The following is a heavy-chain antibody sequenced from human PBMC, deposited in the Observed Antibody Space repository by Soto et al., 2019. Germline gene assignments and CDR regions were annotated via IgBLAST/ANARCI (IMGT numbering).Heavy chain of an antibody. D-gene: IGHD2-2*01. CDR2: ITSKAYGGTT. CDR3: TRNPRSGTSVGWFDP. V-gene: IGHV3-49*03. J-gene: IGHJ5*02. Sequence: PGGSLRLSCTASGFTFGDYAMSWFRQAPGKGLEWVGFITSKAYGGTTEYAASVKGRFTISRDDSKGIAYLQMNSLKAEDTAVYYCTRNPRSGTSVGWFDPWGQGTLVTVSS. CDR1: GFTFGDYA.